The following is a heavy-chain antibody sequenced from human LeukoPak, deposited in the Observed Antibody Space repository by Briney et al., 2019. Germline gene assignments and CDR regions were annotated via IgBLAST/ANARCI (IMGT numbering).Heavy chain of an antibody. CDR2: IKSKTDGGTT. CDR1: GFTFSNAR. J-gene: IGHJ4*02. D-gene: IGHD3-10*01. CDR3: TLDKRFGELGY. V-gene: IGHV3-15*01. Sequence: GGSLRLSCAASGFTFSNARMSWVRQAPGKGLEWVGRIKSKTDGGTTDYAAPVKGRFTISRDDSKNTLDLQMNSLKTEDTAVYYCTLDKRFGELGYWGQGTLVTVSS.